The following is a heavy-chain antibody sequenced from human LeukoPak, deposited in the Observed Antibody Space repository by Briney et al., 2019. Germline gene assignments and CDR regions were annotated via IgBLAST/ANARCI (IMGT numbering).Heavy chain of an antibody. Sequence: HPGGSLRLSCASSGFTFNNYAMTWVRQAPGKGLEWVSSITASGGSTYCADSVKGRFTISGDNSKNTLYLQMSSLRAEDTAVYYCARDYPTSGIVTIFDYWGQGTLVTVSS. J-gene: IGHJ4*02. V-gene: IGHV3-23*01. CDR1: GFTFNNYA. CDR2: ITASGGST. D-gene: IGHD1-1*01. CDR3: ARDYPTSGIVTIFDY.